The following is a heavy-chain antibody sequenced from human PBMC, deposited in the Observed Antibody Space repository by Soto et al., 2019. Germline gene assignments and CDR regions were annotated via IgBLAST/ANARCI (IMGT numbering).Heavy chain of an antibody. Sequence: SETLSLTCTVSGGSISSYYWSWIRQPPGKGLEWIGYIYYSGSTSYNPSLKSRVTISVDTSKNQFSLKLSSVTAADTAVYYCARLVVVAATFWFDPWGQGTLVTVSS. J-gene: IGHJ5*02. D-gene: IGHD2-15*01. V-gene: IGHV4-59*08. CDR2: IYYSGST. CDR1: GGSISSYY. CDR3: ARLVVVAATFWFDP.